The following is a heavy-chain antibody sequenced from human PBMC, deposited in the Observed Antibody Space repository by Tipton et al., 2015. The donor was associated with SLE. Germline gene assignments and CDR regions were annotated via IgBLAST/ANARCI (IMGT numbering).Heavy chain of an antibody. J-gene: IGHJ4*02. D-gene: IGHD4/OR15-4a*01. CDR1: GYSISSGYS. CDR2: IYYSGNT. Sequence: TLSLTCTASGYSISSGYSWWVWIRQPPGKGLEWIGSIYYSGNTYYNPSLRSRVTISIDTSKNQFSLKLTSVTAADSAVYYCARDRVLFDFWGQGTLVTVSS. V-gene: IGHV4-39*07. CDR3: ARDRVLFDF.